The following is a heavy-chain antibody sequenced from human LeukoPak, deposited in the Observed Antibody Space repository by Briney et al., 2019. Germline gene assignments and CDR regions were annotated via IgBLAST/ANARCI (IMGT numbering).Heavy chain of an antibody. CDR2: IYYNGYT. V-gene: IGHV4-59*08. CDR3: ARGFCSNTGCYKEMATILPDY. D-gene: IGHD2-2*02. J-gene: IGHJ4*02. Sequence: SETLSLTCNVSGDSVSSVYWSWIRQPPGKGLEWIGYIYYNGYTDYNPSLKSRVTISVDTSKNQLSLHMSSVTASDSAIYYCARGFCSNTGCYKEMATILPDYWGQGALVTVSS. CDR1: GDSVSSVY.